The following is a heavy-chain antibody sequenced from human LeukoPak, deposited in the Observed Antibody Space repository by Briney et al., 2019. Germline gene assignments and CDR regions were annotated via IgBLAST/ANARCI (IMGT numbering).Heavy chain of an antibody. J-gene: IGHJ4*02. CDR1: GFTCSNYW. Sequence: QPGGSLGLSCAASGFTCSNYWMTWVRQGPGKGLEWVAHINQDGSEEHYMDSVKARFTISRDNAKNSLSLQMNSLRAEDTAVYYCVRDGGVSGYDLLDYWGQGTLVTVSS. V-gene: IGHV3-7*01. CDR2: INQDGSEE. CDR3: VRDGGVSGYDLLDY. D-gene: IGHD5-12*01.